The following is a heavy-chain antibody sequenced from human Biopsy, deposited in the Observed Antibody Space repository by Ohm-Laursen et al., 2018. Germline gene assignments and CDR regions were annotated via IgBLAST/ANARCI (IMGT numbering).Heavy chain of an antibody. CDR3: AKQGIRGYYEY. Sequence: SETLSLTCVVSGVSISSSASYWGWFRQSPGMGLVWIGNIYYTGNTYYNPSLDSRLTISEDTSKNHFSLKLSSVTAADTAAYYCAKQGIRGYYEYWGQGSLVTVSS. CDR1: GVSISSSASY. D-gene: IGHD3-22*01. CDR2: IYYTGNT. V-gene: IGHV4-39*01. J-gene: IGHJ4*02.